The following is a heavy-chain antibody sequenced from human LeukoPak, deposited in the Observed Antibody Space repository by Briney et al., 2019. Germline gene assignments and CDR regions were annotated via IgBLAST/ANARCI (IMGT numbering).Heavy chain of an antibody. CDR1: GFTFSTYE. Sequence: GGSLRLSCAASGFTFSTYEMNWVRQAPGKGLEWVSYISPSSSTIYYADSVKGRFTISRDNAKNSLYLQMNSLRADDTAVYYCARVGYSGSYFGGAFDIWGQGTMVTVSS. CDR2: ISPSSSTI. J-gene: IGHJ3*02. V-gene: IGHV3-48*03. CDR3: ARVGYSGSYFGGAFDI. D-gene: IGHD1-26*01.